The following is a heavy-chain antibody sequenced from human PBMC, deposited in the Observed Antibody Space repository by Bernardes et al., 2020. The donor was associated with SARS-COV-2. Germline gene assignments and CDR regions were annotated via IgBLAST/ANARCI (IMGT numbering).Heavy chain of an antibody. CDR1: GFTFDDYA. CDR2: ISWNSGSI. D-gene: IGHD3-16*02. CDR3: AKDNAPLGLSYFDY. V-gene: IGHV3-9*01. J-gene: IGHJ4*02. Sequence: GGSLRLSCAASGFTFDDYAMHWVRQAPGKGLEWVSGISWNSGSIGYADSVKGRFTISRDNAKNSLYLQMNSLRAEDTALYYCAKDNAPLGLSYFDYWGQGTLVTVSS.